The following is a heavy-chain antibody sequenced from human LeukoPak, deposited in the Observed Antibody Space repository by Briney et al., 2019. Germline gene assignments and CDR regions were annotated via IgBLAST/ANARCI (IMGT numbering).Heavy chain of an antibody. Sequence: QTGGSLRLSCAASGFILSTHGTHWVRQAPGKGLEWVAGMWYDGSREDYADSVKGRFTISRDMSKNTLNLQMNSLRVEDMAMFYCARDLSFGSLDFRGQGTLVTVSS. CDR2: MWYDGSRE. J-gene: IGHJ4*02. D-gene: IGHD1-26*01. CDR3: ARDLSFGSLDF. V-gene: IGHV3-33*01. CDR1: GFILSTHG.